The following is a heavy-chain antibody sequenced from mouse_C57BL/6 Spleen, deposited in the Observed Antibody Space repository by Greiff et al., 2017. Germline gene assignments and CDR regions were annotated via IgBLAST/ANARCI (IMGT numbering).Heavy chain of an antibody. V-gene: IGHV5-17*01. D-gene: IGHD2-4*01. CDR1: GFTFSDYG. J-gene: IGHJ1*03. CDR3: ATPYYDDVHWCFDV. Sequence: EVKLVESGGGLVKPGGSLKLSCAASGFTFSDYGMHWVRQAPEKGLEWVAYISSGSSTIYYADTVKGRFTISRDNAKNTRFLQMTSLRSEDTAMYYCATPYYDDVHWCFDVWGTGTTVTVSS. CDR2: ISSGSSTI.